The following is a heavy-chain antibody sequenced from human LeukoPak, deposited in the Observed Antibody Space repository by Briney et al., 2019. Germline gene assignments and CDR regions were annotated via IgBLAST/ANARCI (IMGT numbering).Heavy chain of an antibody. CDR3: ARAESQDSSGYYFSRTPSVYFDY. Sequence: PSETLSLTCTVSGGSISSYYWSWIRQPPGKGLEWIGYIYYSGSTNYNPSLKSRVTISVDTSKNQFSLKLSSVTAADTAVYYCARAESQDSSGYYFSRTPSVYFDYWGQATLVTVSS. V-gene: IGHV4-59*01. CDR2: IYYSGST. D-gene: IGHD3-22*01. CDR1: GGSISSYY. J-gene: IGHJ4*02.